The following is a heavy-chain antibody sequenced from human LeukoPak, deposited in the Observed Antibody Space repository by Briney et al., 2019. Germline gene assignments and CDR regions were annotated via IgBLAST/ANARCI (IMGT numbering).Heavy chain of an antibody. D-gene: IGHD3-16*02. CDR1: GGSFSGYY. CDR3: ARGRPRDYDYVWGSYRFLDY. J-gene: IGHJ4*02. CDR2: INHSGST. Sequence: SETLSLTCAVYGGSFSGYYWSWIRQPPGKGLEWIGEINHSGSTNYNPSLKSRVTISVDTSKNQFSLKLSSVTAADTAVYYCARGRPRDYDYVWGSYRFLDYWGQGTLVTVSS. V-gene: IGHV4-34*01.